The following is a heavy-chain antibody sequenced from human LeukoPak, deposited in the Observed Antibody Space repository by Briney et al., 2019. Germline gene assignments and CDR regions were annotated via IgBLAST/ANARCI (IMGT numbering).Heavy chain of an antibody. CDR1: GGSFSGYY. J-gene: IGHJ4*02. V-gene: IGHV4-34*01. Sequence: SETLSLTCAVYGGSFSGYYWSWIRQPPGTGLEWIGEINHSGSTTYNPSLKSRVTISVDTSKNQFSLKLSSVTAADTAVYYCARRVVVVVAATGYFDYWGQGTLVTVSS. CDR3: ARRVVVVVAATGYFDY. CDR2: INHSGST. D-gene: IGHD2-15*01.